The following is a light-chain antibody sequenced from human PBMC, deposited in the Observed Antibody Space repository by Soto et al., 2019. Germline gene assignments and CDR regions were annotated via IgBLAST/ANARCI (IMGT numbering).Light chain of an antibody. J-gene: IGKJ4*01. Sequence: EIVLPQSPATLSVSPGERATLSCRDSQSVAGNLAWYQQKPGQAPRLPIYGVSTRSTGIPGRFSGSESGTEFTLTISSLQSEDVAAYDCQQYNKWPPRFGGGTKVEIK. CDR3: QQYNKWPPR. CDR2: GVS. CDR1: QSVAGN. V-gene: IGKV3-15*01.